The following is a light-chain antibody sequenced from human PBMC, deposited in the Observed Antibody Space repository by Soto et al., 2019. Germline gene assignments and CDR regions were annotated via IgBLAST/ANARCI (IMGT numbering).Light chain of an antibody. CDR3: SSYTSSSVYV. CDR1: SSDVGGYNY. V-gene: IGLV2-14*01. Sequence: QSALTQPSSVSGSPGQSITISCTGTSSDVGGYNYVSWYQQHPGKAPKLMIYEVSNRPSGVSNRSSGSKSGNTASLTISGFQAEDEADYYCSSYTSSSVYVFGTGTKVTVL. CDR2: EVS. J-gene: IGLJ1*01.